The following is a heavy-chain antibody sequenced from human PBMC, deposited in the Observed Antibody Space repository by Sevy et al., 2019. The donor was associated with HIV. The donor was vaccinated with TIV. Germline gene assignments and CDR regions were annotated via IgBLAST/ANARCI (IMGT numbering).Heavy chain of an antibody. CDR3: AKDLWYCMDV. J-gene: IGHJ6*03. D-gene: IGHD3-10*01. Sequence: GGSLRLSCAASGFTFSSSGMHWLRQAPGNGLEWVTFIGHDANNQQYADSVNGRFAISRDNSKNTIYLQMHSLRVEDTAVYYCAKDLWYCMDVWGKGTTVTVSS. CDR1: GFTFSSSG. V-gene: IGHV3-30*02. CDR2: IGHDANNQ.